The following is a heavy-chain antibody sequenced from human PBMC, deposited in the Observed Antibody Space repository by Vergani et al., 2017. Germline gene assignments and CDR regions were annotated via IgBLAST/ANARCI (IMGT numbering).Heavy chain of an antibody. J-gene: IGHJ4*02. V-gene: IGHV3-43*01. Sequence: EVQLVESGGVVVQPGGSLRLSCAASGFTFDDYTMHWVRQAPGKGLEWVSLISWDGGSTYYADSVKGRFTISRDNSKNSLYLQMNSLRTEDTALYYCAKAFHYYGSGSAKAQMYYFDYWGQGTLVTVSS. CDR1: GFTFDDYT. CDR3: AKAFHYYGSGSAKAQMYYFDY. D-gene: IGHD3-10*01. CDR2: ISWDGGST.